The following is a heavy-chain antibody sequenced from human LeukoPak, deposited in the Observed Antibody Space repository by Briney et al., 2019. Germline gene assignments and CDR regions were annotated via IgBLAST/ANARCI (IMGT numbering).Heavy chain of an antibody. CDR1: GFSVSSNY. J-gene: IGHJ4*02. D-gene: IGHD2-2*01. CDR2: LYSAGST. Sequence: PGGSLRLSCAASGFSVSSNYMSWVRQAPGKGLEWVSVLYSAGSTYYADFVKGRFTISRDNSKNTLYLQMNRLTAEDTAVYYCANGYRYCTSTSCDFNYWGRGTLVTVSS. V-gene: IGHV3-53*01. CDR3: ANGYRYCTSTSCDFNY.